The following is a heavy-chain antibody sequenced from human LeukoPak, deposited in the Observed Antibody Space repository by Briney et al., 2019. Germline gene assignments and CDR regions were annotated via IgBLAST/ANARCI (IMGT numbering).Heavy chain of an antibody. J-gene: IGHJ4*02. CDR3: ARTRDSSGYLDY. CDR1: GGSISSGGYY. D-gene: IGHD3-22*01. Sequence: PSQTLSLTCTVSGGSISSGGYYWSWIRQHPGKGLEWIGYIYYSGSTYYNPSLKSRVTISVDTSKNQFSLKLSSVTAADTAVYYCARTRDSSGYLDYWGQGTLVTVSS. V-gene: IGHV4-31*03. CDR2: IYYSGST.